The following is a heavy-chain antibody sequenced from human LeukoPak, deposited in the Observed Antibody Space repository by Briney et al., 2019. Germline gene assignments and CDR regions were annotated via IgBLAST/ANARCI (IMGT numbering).Heavy chain of an antibody. J-gene: IGHJ4*02. CDR2: IRYDGSNK. D-gene: IGHD2-15*01. CDR3: AKDRVRYCSGGSCYSFAY. CDR1: GFTFSSYG. Sequence: GGSLRLSCAASGFTFSSYGMHWVRQAPGKGLEWVAFIRYDGSNKYYADSVKGRFTISRDNSKNTLYLQMKSLRAEDTAVYYCAKDRVRYCSGGSCYSFAYWGQGTLVTVSS. V-gene: IGHV3-30*02.